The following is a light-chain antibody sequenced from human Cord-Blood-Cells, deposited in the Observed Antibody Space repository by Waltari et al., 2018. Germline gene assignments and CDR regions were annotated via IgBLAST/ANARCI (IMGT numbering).Light chain of an antibody. CDR2: EVS. J-gene: IGLJ3*02. V-gene: IGLV2-8*01. CDR1: SSAVGGYNY. Sequence: QSALTQPPSASGSPGQAVTIPCTGTSSAVGGYNYVSWYQQHPGKAPKLMIYEVSKRPSGVPDRFSGSKSGNTASLTVSGLQAEDEADYYCSSYAGSNNFEVFGGGTKLTVL. CDR3: SSYAGSNNFEV.